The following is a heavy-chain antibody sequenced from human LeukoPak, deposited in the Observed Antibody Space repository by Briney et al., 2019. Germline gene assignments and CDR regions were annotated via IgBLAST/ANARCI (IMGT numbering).Heavy chain of an antibody. J-gene: IGHJ3*02. CDR2: ISSSGSTI. CDR3: AKRIPVAGPGAFDI. V-gene: IGHV3-11*04. D-gene: IGHD6-19*01. Sequence: RPGGSLRLSCAASGFTFSDYYMSWIRQAPGKGLEWVSYISSSGSTIYYADSVKGRFTISRDNAKNSLYLQMNSLRAEDTAVYYCAKRIPVAGPGAFDIWGQGTMVTVSS. CDR1: GFTFSDYY.